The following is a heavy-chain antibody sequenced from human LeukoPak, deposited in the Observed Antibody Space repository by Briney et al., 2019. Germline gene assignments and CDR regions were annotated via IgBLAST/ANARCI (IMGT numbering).Heavy chain of an antibody. CDR2: IWYDGSSK. CDR3: ARDPSGSLDD. CDR1: GFSFSGYG. D-gene: IGHD5-12*01. V-gene: IGHV3-33*01. Sequence: GGSLRLSCAASGFSFSGYGMHWVRQAPGKGLEWVAVIWYDGSSKYYADSVKGRFTISRDNSKNTLYLQMNGLRAEDTAVYYCARDPSGSLDDWGQGTLVTVSS. J-gene: IGHJ4*02.